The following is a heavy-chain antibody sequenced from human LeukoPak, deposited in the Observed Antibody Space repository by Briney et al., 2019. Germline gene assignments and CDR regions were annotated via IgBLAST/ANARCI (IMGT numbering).Heavy chain of an antibody. CDR2: IIPIFGTA. J-gene: IGHJ4*02. V-gene: IGHV1-69*13. Sequence: ASVKVSCKASGGTFSSYAISWVRQAPGQGLEWMGGIIPIFGTANYAQKFQGRVTIAADESTSTAYMELSSLRSEDTAVYYCARGSFAYYYDSSGYYCDYWGQGTLVTVSS. D-gene: IGHD3-22*01. CDR3: ARGSFAYYYDSSGYYCDY. CDR1: GGTFSSYA.